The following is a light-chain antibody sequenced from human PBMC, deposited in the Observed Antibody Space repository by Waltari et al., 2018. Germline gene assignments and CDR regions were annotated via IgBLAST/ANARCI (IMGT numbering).Light chain of an antibody. CDR3: QQRRDWPLT. CDR2: DTS. CDR1: QSVTNY. Sequence: DIVLTQSPAILSLSPGERASLSCRASQSVTNYLAWYQQKPGQAPRLLIYDTSNRATGIPARFSGSGFVTDFTLTISSLEPGDFAVYYCQQRRDWPLTFGGGTKVEIK. J-gene: IGKJ4*01. V-gene: IGKV3-11*01.